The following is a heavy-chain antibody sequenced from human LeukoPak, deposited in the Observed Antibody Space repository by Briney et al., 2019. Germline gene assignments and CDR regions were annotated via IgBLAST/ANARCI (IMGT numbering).Heavy chain of an antibody. Sequence: GGSLRLSCAASGFTFSSYWMSWVRQAPGKGLEWVAVISYDGSNKYYADSVKGRFTISRDNSKNTLYLQMNSLRAEDTAVYYCARDSSSWYFADYYYGMDVWGQGTTVTVSS. V-gene: IGHV3-30-3*01. D-gene: IGHD6-13*01. J-gene: IGHJ6*02. CDR2: ISYDGSNK. CDR1: GFTFSSYW. CDR3: ARDSSSWYFADYYYGMDV.